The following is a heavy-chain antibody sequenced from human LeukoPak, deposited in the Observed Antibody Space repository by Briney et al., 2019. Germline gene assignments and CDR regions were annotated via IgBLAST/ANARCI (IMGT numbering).Heavy chain of an antibody. V-gene: IGHV1-69*13. Sequence: SVKVSCKASGGTFSNHAFSWVRQAPGQGLEWLGGIIPIGDSTNYVQKFQDRVMITADEATNIIYMELGSLKSEDTAEYYCARHSGHSSWYYGLDVWGQGTTVIVSS. J-gene: IGHJ6*02. CDR3: ARHSGHSSWYYGLDV. CDR2: IIPIGDST. CDR1: GGTFSNHA. D-gene: IGHD6-13*01.